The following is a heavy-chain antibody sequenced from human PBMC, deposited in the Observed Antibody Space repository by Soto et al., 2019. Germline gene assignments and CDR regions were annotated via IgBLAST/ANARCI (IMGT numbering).Heavy chain of an antibody. D-gene: IGHD3-10*01. CDR1: GFSISRNY. CDR2: VHSGGDT. V-gene: IGHV3-53*01. Sequence: EVQLVESGGGLIQPGGSLRLSCAVSGFSISRNYMNWVRQAPGKGLEWVSVVHSGGDTYYADSVKGRFTVSRDNSKNTVYLQMNSLRAEDTAVYYCARDLFGGEFTDYWGQGTLVTVSS. CDR3: ARDLFGGEFTDY. J-gene: IGHJ4*02.